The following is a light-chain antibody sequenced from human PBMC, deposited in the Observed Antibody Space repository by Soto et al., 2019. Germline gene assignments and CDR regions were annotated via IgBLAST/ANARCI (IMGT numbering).Light chain of an antibody. V-gene: IGLV2-14*01. Sequence: QSALTQSASVSGSPGQSITISCTGTSSDVGGYNYVSWYQQQAGKAPKLIIHEVSNRPSGVSNRFSGSKSGNTASLTISGLQAEDEADYYCDSYTSSRAYVFGIGTKLTV. CDR3: DSYTSSRAYV. CDR1: SSDVGGYNY. CDR2: EVS. J-gene: IGLJ1*01.